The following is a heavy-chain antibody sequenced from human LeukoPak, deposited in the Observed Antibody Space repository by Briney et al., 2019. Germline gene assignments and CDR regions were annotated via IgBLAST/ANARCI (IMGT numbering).Heavy chain of an antibody. D-gene: IGHD3-10*01. V-gene: IGHV3-30-3*01. J-gene: IGHJ4*02. Sequence: PGGSLRLSCAASGFTFSSYAMHWVRQAPGKGLEWVAVISYDGSNKYYADSVKGRFTISRDNSKNTLYLQMNSLRAEDTAVYYCARDPPLTIEYGSGSYPSDYWGQGTLVTVSS. CDR3: ARDPPLTIEYGSGSYPSDY. CDR1: GFTFSSYA. CDR2: ISYDGSNK.